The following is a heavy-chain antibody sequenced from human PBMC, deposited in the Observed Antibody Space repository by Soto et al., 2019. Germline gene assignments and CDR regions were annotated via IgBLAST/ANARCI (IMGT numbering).Heavy chain of an antibody. CDR1: GYTFTSYG. V-gene: IGHV1-18*01. CDR2: ISAYNGNT. CDR3: ARDNIVLMVPPCYYLMDV. Sequence: ASVKVSCKASGYTFTSYGISWVRQAPGQGLEWMGWISAYNGNTNYAQKLQGRVTMTTDTSTSTAYMELRSLRSDDTAVYYCARDNIVLMVPPCYYLMDVRGKGTTVTVSS. D-gene: IGHD2-8*01. J-gene: IGHJ6*03.